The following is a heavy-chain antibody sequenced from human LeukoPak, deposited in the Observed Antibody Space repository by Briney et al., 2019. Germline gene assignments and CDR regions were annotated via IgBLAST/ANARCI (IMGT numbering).Heavy chain of an antibody. J-gene: IGHJ6*02. CDR1: GFTFSSYA. CDR2: ISGSGGST. Sequence: GGSLRLSCAASGFTFSSYAMSWVRQAPGKGLEWVSAISGSGGSTYYAGSVKGRFTISRDNSKNTLYLQMNSLRAEDTAVYYCAKVVVTNDYYYYGMDVWGQGTTVTVSS. D-gene: IGHD3-22*01. V-gene: IGHV3-23*01. CDR3: AKVVVTNDYYYYGMDV.